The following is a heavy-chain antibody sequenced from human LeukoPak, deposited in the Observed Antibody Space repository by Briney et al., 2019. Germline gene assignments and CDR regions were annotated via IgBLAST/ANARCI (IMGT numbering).Heavy chain of an antibody. J-gene: IGHJ5*02. CDR3: VKDWESKSSGWLTRNWFDP. D-gene: IGHD6-19*01. Sequence: PGGSLRLSCAASGISVSNNYMNWVRQAPGRGPEWVSIIYSGGTTYYADSVKGRFTISRDNSKNTLYLQMNSLRAEDTALYYCVKDWESKSSGWLTRNWFDPWGQGTLVAVSS. V-gene: IGHV3-53*01. CDR1: GISVSNNY. CDR2: IYSGGTT.